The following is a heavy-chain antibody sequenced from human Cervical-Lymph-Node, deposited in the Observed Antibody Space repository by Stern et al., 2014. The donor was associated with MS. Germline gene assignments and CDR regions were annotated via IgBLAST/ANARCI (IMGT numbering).Heavy chain of an antibody. CDR3: VRRRDSDSYDTFDI. V-gene: IGHV5-51*01. CDR2: IYPEDSDT. Sequence: VQLVQSGAGVKKPGESLKISCKTSGYSFSNFWIGWVRQKPGKGLEWMGIIYPEDSDTTYSPSFQGHVTISADESISTAYMQWRSLKASDTAMYYCVRRRDSDSYDTFDIWGQGTMLIVSS. J-gene: IGHJ3*02. CDR1: GYSFSNFW. D-gene: IGHD3-22*01.